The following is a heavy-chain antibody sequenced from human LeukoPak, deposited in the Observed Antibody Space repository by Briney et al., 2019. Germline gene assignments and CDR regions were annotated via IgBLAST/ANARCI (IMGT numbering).Heavy chain of an antibody. CDR1: GFTFDDYA. CDR2: ISWNSGSI. V-gene: IGHV3-9*01. J-gene: IGHJ3*02. D-gene: IGHD2-2*02. CDR3: AKADCSSTNCYKNAFDI. Sequence: GWSLRLSCAASGFTFDDYAMHWVRQAPGKGLEWVSGISWNSGSIGYADSVKGRFTISRDNAKNSLYLQMNSLRAEDTALYYCAKADCSSTNCYKNAFDIWGQGTMVTVSS.